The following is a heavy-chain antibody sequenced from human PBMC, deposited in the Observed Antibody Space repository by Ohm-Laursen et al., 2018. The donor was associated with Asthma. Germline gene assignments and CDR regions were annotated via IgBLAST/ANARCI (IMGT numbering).Heavy chain of an antibody. D-gene: IGHD3-16*01. CDR1: EFTFSLDS. CDR3: AREWGGMDV. J-gene: IGHJ6*02. CDR2: ISSSSSTI. V-gene: IGHV3-48*01. Sequence: SLRLSCTASEFTFSLDSMIWVRQAPGKGLEWVSYISSSSSTIYYAYSVKGRFTITRDNAKNSRYLQMNNLRAEDAAIYYCAREWGGMDVWGQGTTVTVSS.